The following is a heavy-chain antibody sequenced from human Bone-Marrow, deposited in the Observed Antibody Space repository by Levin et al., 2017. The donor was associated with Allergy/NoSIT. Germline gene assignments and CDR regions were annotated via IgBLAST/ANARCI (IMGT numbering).Heavy chain of an antibody. V-gene: IGHV1-18*01. CDR3: SRDGAGIGVPGIVSWFGP. D-gene: IGHD3-22*01. CDR2: TSVYNGQT. Sequence: GESLKISCNTSGYTFTSYGINWLRQAPGQGLEWMGWTSVYNGQTKYAQKFQGRVTMTTDTSSHTAYMELRSLRSDDTAVYFCSRDGAGIGVPGIVSWFGPWGQGTLVTVSS. CDR1: GYTFTSYG. J-gene: IGHJ5*02.